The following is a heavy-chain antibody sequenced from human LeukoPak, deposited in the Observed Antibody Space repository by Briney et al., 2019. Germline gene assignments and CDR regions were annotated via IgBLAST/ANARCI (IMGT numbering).Heavy chain of an antibody. CDR1: GYTFTSYY. J-gene: IGHJ4*02. Sequence: GASVKVSCKASGYTFTSYYIHWVRQAPGQGLEWMGIINPSGGSTNYAQKFQGRVTTTRDTSTSTVYMELSSLRSEDTAMYYCAKWTTTYLDNWGQGTLVTVSS. V-gene: IGHV1-46*01. D-gene: IGHD1-1*01. CDR3: AKWTTTYLDN. CDR2: INPSGGST.